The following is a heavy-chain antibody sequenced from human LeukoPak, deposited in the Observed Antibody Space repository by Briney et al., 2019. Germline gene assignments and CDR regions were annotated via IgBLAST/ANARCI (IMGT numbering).Heavy chain of an antibody. CDR2: IIPIFGTA. D-gene: IGHD5-12*01. J-gene: IGHJ5*02. Sequence: GASVKVSCKVSGGTFSSYAISWVRQAPGQGLEWMGGIIPIFGTANYAQKFQGRVTITADESTSTAYMELSSLRSEDTAAYYCARGNIVATWDWFDPWGQGTLVTVSS. CDR1: GGTFSSYA. V-gene: IGHV1-69*13. CDR3: ARGNIVATWDWFDP.